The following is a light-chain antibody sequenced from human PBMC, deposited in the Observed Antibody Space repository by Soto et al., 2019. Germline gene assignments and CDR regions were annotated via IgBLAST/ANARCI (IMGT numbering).Light chain of an antibody. CDR1: SSDVGGYNS. CDR2: EVT. J-gene: IGLJ2*01. CDR3: SSYVGSNVVV. Sequence: QSVLTQPPSASGSAGQSGTISCTGTSSDVGGYNSVSWYQQHPANAPQLMISEVTKRPSGVPDRFSGSKSGNTASLTVSGLEAEHEADYFCSSYVGSNVVVFGGGTKLTLL. V-gene: IGLV2-8*01.